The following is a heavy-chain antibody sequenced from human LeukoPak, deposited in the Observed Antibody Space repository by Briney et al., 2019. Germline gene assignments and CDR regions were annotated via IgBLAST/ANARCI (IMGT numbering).Heavy chain of an antibody. J-gene: IGHJ3*02. D-gene: IGHD3-3*01. CDR2: MYHSGTT. CDR3: ARVLTIRRSGFDI. V-gene: IGHV4-38-2*02. CDR1: GYSISSGSY. Sequence: PSETLSLTCTVSGYSISSGSYWGWIRQPPGKGLEWIGSMYHSGTTYYNASLKSRVTISVDTSRNQFTLRLSSVTAADTAVYYCARVLTIRRSGFDIWGQGTMVTVSS.